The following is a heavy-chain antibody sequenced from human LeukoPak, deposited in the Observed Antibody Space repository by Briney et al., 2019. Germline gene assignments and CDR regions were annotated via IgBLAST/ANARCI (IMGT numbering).Heavy chain of an antibody. D-gene: IGHD1-26*01. CDR2: IYHSGST. Sequence: SETLSLTCTVSGYSISSGYYWGWIRQPPGKGLEWIGSIYHSGSTYYNPSLKSRVTISVDTSKNQFSLKLSSVTAADTAVYYCARKLRGSYSDFDYWGQGTLVTVSS. V-gene: IGHV4-38-2*02. CDR3: ARKLRGSYSDFDY. CDR1: GYSISSGYY. J-gene: IGHJ4*02.